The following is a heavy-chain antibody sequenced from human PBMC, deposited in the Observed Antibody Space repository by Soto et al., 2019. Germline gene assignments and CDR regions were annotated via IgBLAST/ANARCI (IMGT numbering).Heavy chain of an antibody. CDR1: GYTFTSYY. V-gene: IGHV1-46*01. CDR2: INPAGGST. D-gene: IGHD2-21*02. J-gene: IGHJ3*02. Sequence: ASVKVSCKASGYTFTSYYMHWVRQAPGQGLEWMGIINPAGGSTDYAQKFQGRVTMTRDTSTSTVYMQLSSLRSEDTAVYYCARDIAYCGGDCYSAPHAFDIWGQGTMVTVSS. CDR3: ARDIAYCGGDCYSAPHAFDI.